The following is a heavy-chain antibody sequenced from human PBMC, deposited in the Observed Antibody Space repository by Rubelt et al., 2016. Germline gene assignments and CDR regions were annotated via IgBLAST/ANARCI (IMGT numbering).Heavy chain of an antibody. CDR3: ARLNPGITLLYYYYMDV. V-gene: IGHV4-31*03. D-gene: IGHD1-14*01. CDR2: IYYSGTT. Sequence: QVQLQESGPGLVKPSQTLSLTCTVSGGSISSGGYYWSWIRQHPGKGLEWIGYIYYSGTTFYNPSLARRVTISVAASKNQITPSLKYVTAADTAVYFCARLNPGITLLYYYYMDVWGKGTTVIVSS. J-gene: IGHJ6*03. CDR1: GGSISSGGYY.